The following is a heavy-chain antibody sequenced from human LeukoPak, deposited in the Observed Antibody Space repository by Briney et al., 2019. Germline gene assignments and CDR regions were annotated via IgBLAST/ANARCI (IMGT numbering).Heavy chain of an antibody. J-gene: IGHJ4*02. CDR3: AKLIGVPAL. CDR2: ISSSDGST. V-gene: IGHV3-23*01. D-gene: IGHD3-10*01. CDR1: GFTFSDYG. Sequence: GGSLRLSCAASGFTFSDYGMSWVRQAPGKGLEWLSSISSSDGSTNYADSVKGRFTIPRDNSKNTLYLQMNSLRAEDTAVYYCAKLIGVPALWGQGTLVTVSS.